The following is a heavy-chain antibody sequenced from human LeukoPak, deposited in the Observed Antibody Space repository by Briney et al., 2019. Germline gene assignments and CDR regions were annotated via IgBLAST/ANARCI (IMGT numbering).Heavy chain of an antibody. CDR1: GGSISSGGYS. CDR3: ARYGVVIDAFDI. V-gene: IGHV4-30-2*01. Sequence: PSETLSLTCAVSGGSISSGGYSWGWIRQPPGKGLEWIGYIYHSGSTYYNPSLKSRVTISVDRSKNQFSLKLSSVTAEDTAVYYCARYGVVIDAFDIWGQGTMVTVSS. J-gene: IGHJ3*02. D-gene: IGHD3-3*01. CDR2: IYHSGST.